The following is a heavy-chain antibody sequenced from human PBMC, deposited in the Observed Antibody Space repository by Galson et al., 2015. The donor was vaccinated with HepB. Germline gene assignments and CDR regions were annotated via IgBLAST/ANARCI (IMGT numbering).Heavy chain of an antibody. CDR2: ISGSGGAT. J-gene: IGHJ1*01. CDR1: GFTFSTYA. Sequence: SLRLSCAASGFTFSTYAMSWVRQAPGKGLEWVSAISGSGGATYYADSVKGRFTISRDNSKNTLYLQMNSLRGDNTAVYYCARETLATAYCGGDCYSEYFQHWGQGTLVTVSS. V-gene: IGHV3-23*01. D-gene: IGHD2-21*02. CDR3: ARETLATAYCGGDCYSEYFQH.